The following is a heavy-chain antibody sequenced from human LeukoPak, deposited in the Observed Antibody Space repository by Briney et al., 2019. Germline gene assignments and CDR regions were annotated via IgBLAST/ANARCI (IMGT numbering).Heavy chain of an antibody. Sequence: SGGSLRLSCAASGFTFSSYSMSWIRQAPGKGLEWVSYISSSGSTIYYADSVKGRFTISRDNAKNSLYLQMNSLRAEDTAVYYCARVRYDILTGYRIYYYYYMDVWGKGTTVTISS. V-gene: IGHV3-48*04. J-gene: IGHJ6*03. CDR2: ISSSGSTI. CDR1: GFTFSSYS. D-gene: IGHD3-9*01. CDR3: ARVRYDILTGYRIYYYYYMDV.